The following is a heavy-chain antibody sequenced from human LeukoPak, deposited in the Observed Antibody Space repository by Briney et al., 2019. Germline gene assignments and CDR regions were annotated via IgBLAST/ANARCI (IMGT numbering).Heavy chain of an antibody. D-gene: IGHD3-10*01. J-gene: IGHJ6*03. Sequence: GGSLRLSCAASGFTFSSYEMNWVRQAPGKGLEWVSYISSSGSTIYYADSVKGRFTISRDNAKNSLYLQMNSLRAEDTAVYYCARVRTYYYGSGTLRGGYYYYYYMDVWGKGTTVTISS. CDR1: GFTFSSYE. CDR3: ARVRTYYYGSGTLRGGYYYYYYMDV. CDR2: ISSSGSTI. V-gene: IGHV3-48*03.